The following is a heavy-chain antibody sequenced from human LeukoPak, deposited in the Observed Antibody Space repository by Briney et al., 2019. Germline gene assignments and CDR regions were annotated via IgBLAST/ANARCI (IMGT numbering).Heavy chain of an antibody. D-gene: IGHD5-18*01. CDR3: ARSSGYSSAPEDY. Sequence: HRASVKVSCKASGYTSTGYYMHWVRQAPGQGLEWMGWINANSGGTNYAQKFQGRVTMTRDTSISTAYMELSRLRSDDTAVYYCARSSGYSSAPEDYWGQGTLVTVSS. CDR1: GYTSTGYY. J-gene: IGHJ4*02. CDR2: INANSGGT. V-gene: IGHV1-2*02.